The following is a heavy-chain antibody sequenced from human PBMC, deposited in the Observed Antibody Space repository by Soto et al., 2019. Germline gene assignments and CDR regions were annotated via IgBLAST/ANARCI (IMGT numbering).Heavy chain of an antibody. J-gene: IGHJ4*02. D-gene: IGHD1-7*01. CDR1: GYTFTDYY. Sequence: ASVKVSCKSSGYTFTDYYIHWVRQAPGQGLEWMGWINPGSVEGGPRYARKFQARVTMTRDTSISTAFLELSGLRSDDTALYYCARGQGYDWNYADYWGQGTLVTVSS. CDR2: INPGSVEGGP. V-gene: IGHV1-2*02. CDR3: ARGQGYDWNYADY.